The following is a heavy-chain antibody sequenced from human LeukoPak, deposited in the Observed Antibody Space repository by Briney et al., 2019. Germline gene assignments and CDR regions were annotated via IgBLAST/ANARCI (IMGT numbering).Heavy chain of an antibody. J-gene: IGHJ4*02. CDR1: GGSFSGYY. CDR2: INHSGST. Sequence: SETLSLTCAVYGGSFSGYYWSWIRQPPGKGLEWIGEINHSGSTNYNPSLKSRVTISVDTSKNQSSLKLSSVTAADTAVYYCARGPLDYTFDYWGQGTLVTVSS. D-gene: IGHD4-11*01. V-gene: IGHV4-34*01. CDR3: ARGPLDYTFDY.